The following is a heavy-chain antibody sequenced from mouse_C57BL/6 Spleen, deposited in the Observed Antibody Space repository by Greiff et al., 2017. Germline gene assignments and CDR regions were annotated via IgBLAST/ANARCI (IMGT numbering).Heavy chain of an antibody. CDR1: GFNIKDYY. V-gene: IGHV14-2*01. D-gene: IGHD1-1*01. Sequence: EVQLQQSGAELVKPGASVKLSCTASGFNIKDYYMHWVKQRTEQGLEWIGRIDPEDGETTYAPKFPGKATITADPSSNTAYLQLSSLTSEDTAVYYCALYYGSRTGYFDVWGTGTTVTVSS. CDR3: ALYYGSRTGYFDV. J-gene: IGHJ1*03. CDR2: IDPEDGET.